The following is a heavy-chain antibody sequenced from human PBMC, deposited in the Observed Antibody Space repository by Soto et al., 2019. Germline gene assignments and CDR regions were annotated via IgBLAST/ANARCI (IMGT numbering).Heavy chain of an antibody. V-gene: IGHV1-18*01. CDR3: AAQRSSGWAQDNYYHGMDV. D-gene: IGHD6-19*01. CDR1: GYSITSYG. Sequence: SSVKVYCKASGYSITSYGIGRVRQAPGQGLEWMGWISAYNGNTNYAQKLQGRVTMTTDTSTSTAYMELRSLRSDDTAVYYCAAQRSSGWAQDNYYHGMDVWGQGTTVTVS. CDR2: ISAYNGNT. J-gene: IGHJ6*02.